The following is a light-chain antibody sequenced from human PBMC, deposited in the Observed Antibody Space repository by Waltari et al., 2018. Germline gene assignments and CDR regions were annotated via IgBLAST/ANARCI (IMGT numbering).Light chain of an antibody. V-gene: IGLV4-69*01. CDR1: SGHTNYA. J-gene: IGLJ3*02. Sequence: QLVLTQSPSASASLGASVKLTCTLSSGHTNYAIAWHQQQPEKGPRYLMRLKSDGNHIKGDGIPDRFSGSSSGAERYLTISRLQSDDEADYYCQTWGTGIQVFGGGTKLTVL. CDR2: LKSDGNH. CDR3: QTWGTGIQV.